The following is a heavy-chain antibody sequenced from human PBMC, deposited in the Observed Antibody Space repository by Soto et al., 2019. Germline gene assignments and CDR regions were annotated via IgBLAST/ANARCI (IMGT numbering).Heavy chain of an antibody. V-gene: IGHV3-23*01. CDR1: GFSFSTYA. D-gene: IGHD2-2*01. CDR2: ISGSGYST. Sequence: GGSLRLSCAASGFSFSTYAMSWVRQAPGKGLEWVSAISGSGYSTYYADSVKGRFTISRDNSKNTLYLQMSSLRLEDTAVYYCARDPPPFSTSFLAFSGMDVWGQGTRVTVSS. CDR3: ARDPPPFSTSFLAFSGMDV. J-gene: IGHJ6*02.